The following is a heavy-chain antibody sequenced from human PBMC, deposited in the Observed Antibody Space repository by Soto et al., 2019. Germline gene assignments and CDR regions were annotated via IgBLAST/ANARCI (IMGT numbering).Heavy chain of an antibody. CDR1: VFTFSGDW. CDR3: AIPRDF. CDR2: INQAGREK. V-gene: IGHV3-7*01. J-gene: IGHJ1*01. Sequence: GSLRLSVAASVFTFSGDWMNWVRQAPGKGLEWVVSINQAGREKIYVDSVKGRFTISRDNAKNLLYLQMNSLRAEDTAVYYCAIPRDFWGQGILVTVSS.